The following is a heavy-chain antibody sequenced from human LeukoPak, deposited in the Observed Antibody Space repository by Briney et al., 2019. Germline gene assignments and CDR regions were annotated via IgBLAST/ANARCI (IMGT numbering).Heavy chain of an antibody. J-gene: IGHJ6*04. CDR1: GFTFSGSA. D-gene: IGHD3-10*01. Sequence: GGSLRPSCAASGFTFSGSAMHWVRQASGKGLEWVGRIRSKANSYATAYAASVKGRFTISRDDSKNTAYLQMNSLKTEDTAVYYCTRRGHYYGSGSYYNYYYYGMDVWGKGTTVTVSS. CDR2: IRSKANSYAT. CDR3: TRRGHYYGSGSYYNYYYYGMDV. V-gene: IGHV3-73*01.